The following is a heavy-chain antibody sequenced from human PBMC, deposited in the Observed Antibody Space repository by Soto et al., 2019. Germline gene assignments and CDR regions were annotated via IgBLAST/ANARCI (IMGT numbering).Heavy chain of an antibody. CDR3: ARENHGDYDY. D-gene: IGHD4-17*01. Sequence: SETLSLTCTVSGGSIGSYYWSWIRQPPGKGLEWIGYIYYSGSTNYNPSLKSRVTISVDTSKNQFSLKLSSVTAADTAVYYCARENHGDYDYWGQGTLVTVSS. J-gene: IGHJ4*02. V-gene: IGHV4-59*01. CDR2: IYYSGST. CDR1: GGSIGSYY.